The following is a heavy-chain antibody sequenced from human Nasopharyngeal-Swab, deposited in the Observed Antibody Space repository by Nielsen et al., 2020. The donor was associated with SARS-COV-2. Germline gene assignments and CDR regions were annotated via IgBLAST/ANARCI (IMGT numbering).Heavy chain of an antibody. D-gene: IGHD3-16*02. CDR2: IYSGGST. V-gene: IGHV3-53*01. CDR3: AGRSYDYVWGSYRYPYFDY. J-gene: IGHJ4*02. CDR1: GFTVSSHY. Sequence: GESLKISCAASGFTVSSHYMNWVRQAPGKGLEWVSLIYSGGSTYYADSVKGRFTISRDNSKNTLYLQMNSLRAEDTAVYYCAGRSYDYVWGSYRYPYFDYWGQGTLVTVSS.